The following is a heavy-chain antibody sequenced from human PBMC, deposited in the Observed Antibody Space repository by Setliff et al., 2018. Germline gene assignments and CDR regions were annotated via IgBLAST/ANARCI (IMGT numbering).Heavy chain of an antibody. CDR3: ARGGGRFRQLGAPGVHTFDI. CDR2: IYTRGST. V-gene: IGHV4-4*08. D-gene: IGHD1-1*01. Sequence: SETLSLTCTVSGGSISSYYWSWIRQPPGKGLEWIGYIYTRGSTNYNPSLRSRVTISVDTSKKQYSLNLSSVTAADTAVYYCARGGGRFRQLGAPGVHTFDIWGQGTMVAVSS. CDR1: GGSISSYY. J-gene: IGHJ3*02.